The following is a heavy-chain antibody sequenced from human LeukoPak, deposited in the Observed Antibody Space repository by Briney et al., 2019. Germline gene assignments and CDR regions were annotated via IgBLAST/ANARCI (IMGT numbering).Heavy chain of an antibody. Sequence: ASVKVSRKASGYTFTGYYMHWVRQAPGQGLEWMGWISPNSGDTSYAQRFQGRVTMTRDTSTSTAYMELNGLTSDDTAVYYCARDGTLDIWGQGTMVTVSS. J-gene: IGHJ3*02. CDR2: ISPNSGDT. V-gene: IGHV1-2*02. CDR1: GYTFTGYY. CDR3: ARDGTLDI.